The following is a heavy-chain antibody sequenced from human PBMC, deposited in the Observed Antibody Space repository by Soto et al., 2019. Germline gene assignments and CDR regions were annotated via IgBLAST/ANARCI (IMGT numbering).Heavy chain of an antibody. CDR2: ISGSGGST. CDR1: GFTFSSYA. D-gene: IGHD3-3*01. CDR3: AKVQGAGMVIILWYFDY. Sequence: GGSLRLSCAASGFTFSSYAMSWVRQAPGKGLEWVSAISGSGGSTYYADSVKGRFTISRDNSKNTLYLQMNSLRAEDTAVYYCAKVQGAGMVIILWYFDYWGQGTLVTVSS. J-gene: IGHJ4*02. V-gene: IGHV3-23*01.